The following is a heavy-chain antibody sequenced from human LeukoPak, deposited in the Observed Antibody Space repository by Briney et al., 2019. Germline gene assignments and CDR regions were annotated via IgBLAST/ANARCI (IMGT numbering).Heavy chain of an antibody. J-gene: IGHJ5*02. Sequence: SETLSLTCTVSGGPISSYYWSWIRQPPGKGLEWIGYIYYSGSTNYNPSLKSRVTISVDTSKNQFSLKLSSVTAADTAVYYCARDGVTTRGLSWFDPWGQGTLVTVSS. V-gene: IGHV4-59*01. CDR2: IYYSGST. D-gene: IGHD3-3*01. CDR1: GGPISSYY. CDR3: ARDGVTTRGLSWFDP.